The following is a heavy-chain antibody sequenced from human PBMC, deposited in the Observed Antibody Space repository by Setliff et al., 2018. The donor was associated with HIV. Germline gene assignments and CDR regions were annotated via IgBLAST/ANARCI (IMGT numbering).Heavy chain of an antibody. V-gene: IGHV4-4*07. D-gene: IGHD2-21*02. CDR3: ARQTATGTSATFDP. J-gene: IGHJ5*02. CDR1: GGSISGDF. Sequence: VTSSETLSLTCTVSGGSISGDFWTWIRQPAGEGLEWIGRTHASGTTQCEPSLKNRCSMSIDTSKNQFSLKLSSVTAADTAVHYCARQTATGTSATFDPWGQGSLVTVSS. CDR2: THASGTT.